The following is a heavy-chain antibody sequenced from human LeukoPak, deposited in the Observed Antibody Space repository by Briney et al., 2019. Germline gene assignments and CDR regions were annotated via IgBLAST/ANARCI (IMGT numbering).Heavy chain of an antibody. D-gene: IGHD3-22*01. CDR1: GFTFSSYW. V-gene: IGHV3-7*01. Sequence: GGSLRLSCAASGFTFSSYWMSWVRQAPGKGLEWVANIKHDGSAKYYVDSVKGRFTISGDNAKNSLYLQMNSLRAEDTAVYYCARDSQYYYDSSGYSDYWGQGTLVAVSS. J-gene: IGHJ4*02. CDR2: IKHDGSAK. CDR3: ARDSQYYYDSSGYSDY.